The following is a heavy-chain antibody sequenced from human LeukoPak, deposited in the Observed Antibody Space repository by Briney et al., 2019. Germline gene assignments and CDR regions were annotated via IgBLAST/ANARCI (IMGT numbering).Heavy chain of an antibody. CDR2: IYYSGST. D-gene: IGHD4-23*01. Sequence: PSETLSLTCTVSGGSISSGDYYWSWIRQPPGKGLEWIGYIYYSGSTYYNPSLKSRVTISVDTSKNQFSLKLSSVTAADTAAYYCASETPEGGGMDVWGQGTTVTVSS. V-gene: IGHV4-30-4*01. CDR1: GGSISSGDYY. CDR3: ASETPEGGGMDV. J-gene: IGHJ6*02.